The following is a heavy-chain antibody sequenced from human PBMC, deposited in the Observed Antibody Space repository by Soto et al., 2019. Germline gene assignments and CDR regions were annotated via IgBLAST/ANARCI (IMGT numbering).Heavy chain of an antibody. Sequence: ASVKVSCTAYGYTFTSYDINWVRQASGQGLEWMGWMNPNSGNTGYAQKFQGRVTMTRNTSISTAYMELSSLRSEDTAVYYCASGVGSSFIGYFHLWGRGTLVSVSS. CDR3: ASGVGSSFIGYFHL. V-gene: IGHV1-8*01. D-gene: IGHD6-6*01. CDR2: MNPNSGNT. CDR1: GYTFTSYD. J-gene: IGHJ2*01.